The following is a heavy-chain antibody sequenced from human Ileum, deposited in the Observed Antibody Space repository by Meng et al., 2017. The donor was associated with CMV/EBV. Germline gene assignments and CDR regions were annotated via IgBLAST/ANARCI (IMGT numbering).Heavy chain of an antibody. CDR2: INHSGST. CDR1: GGSFSGYY. CDR3: ARGRRDGYNNPPLDY. V-gene: IGHV4-34*01. J-gene: IGHJ4*02. D-gene: IGHD5-24*01. Sequence: VEQRRVGAGLLKPSENLSLPCRVYGGSFSGYYWSWIRQPPGKGLEWIGEINHSGSTNYNPSLKSRVTISVDTSKNQFSLKLSSVTAADTAVYYCARGRRDGYNNPPLDYWGQGTLVTVFS.